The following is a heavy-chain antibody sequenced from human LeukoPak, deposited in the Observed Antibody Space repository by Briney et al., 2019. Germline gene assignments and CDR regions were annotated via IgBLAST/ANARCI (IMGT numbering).Heavy chain of an antibody. CDR3: AREDSSGYYQP. CDR2: IYYSGST. D-gene: IGHD3-22*01. Sequence: TSETLSLTCAVSGGSISNYYWSWIRQPPGKGLEWIGYIYYSGSTNYNPSLKSRVTISVDTSKNQFSLKQSSVTAADTAVYYCAREDSSGYYQPWGQGTLVTVSS. V-gene: IGHV4-59*01. CDR1: GGSISNYY. J-gene: IGHJ5*02.